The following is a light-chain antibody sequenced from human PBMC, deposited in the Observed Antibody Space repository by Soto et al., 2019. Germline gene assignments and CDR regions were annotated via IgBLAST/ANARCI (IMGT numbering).Light chain of an antibody. V-gene: IGLV2-8*01. CDR1: SSDVGGYNY. J-gene: IGLJ1*01. Sequence: SVLTQPPSASGSPGQSVAISCTGTSSDVGGYNYASWYQQHPGKAPKLMIYEVNKRPSGVPDRFSGSKSGNTASLTVSGLQAEDEADYYCSSYAGSSNVFGTGTKLTVL. CDR2: EVN. CDR3: SSYAGSSNV.